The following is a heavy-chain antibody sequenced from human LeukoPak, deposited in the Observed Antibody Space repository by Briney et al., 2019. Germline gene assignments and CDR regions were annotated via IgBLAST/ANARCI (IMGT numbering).Heavy chain of an antibody. V-gene: IGHV1-69*13. CDR2: IIPIFGTA. CDR3: ARDYYDSSGYTGFDY. D-gene: IGHD3-22*01. J-gene: IGHJ4*02. Sequence: GASVKVSCKASGGTFSSYAISWVRQAPGRGLEWMGGIIPIFGTANYAQKFQGRVTITADESTSTAYMELSSLRSEDTAVYYCARDYYDSSGYTGFDYWGQGTLVTVSS. CDR1: GGTFSSYA.